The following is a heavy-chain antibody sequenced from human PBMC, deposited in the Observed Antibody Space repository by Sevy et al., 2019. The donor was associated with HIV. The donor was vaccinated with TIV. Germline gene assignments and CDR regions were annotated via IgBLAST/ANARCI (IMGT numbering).Heavy chain of an antibody. J-gene: IGHJ4*02. V-gene: IGHV4-59*01. CDR1: GGSINSFF. CDR2: VYDSGNS. D-gene: IGHD3-22*01. CDR3: ARGGGIYYDSRGFHPQYYFDS. Sequence: SETLSLTCAVSGGSINSFFWSWIRQSPGKGLEWIGYVYDSGNSEYNPSLRSRVTISVDTSKKPFSLKLSSVTAADTAVYYCARGGGIYYDSRGFHPQYYFDSWGQGTLVTVSS.